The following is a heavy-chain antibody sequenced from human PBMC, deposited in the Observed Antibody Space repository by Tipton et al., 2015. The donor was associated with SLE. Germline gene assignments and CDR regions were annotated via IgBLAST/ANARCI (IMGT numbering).Heavy chain of an antibody. V-gene: IGHV4-39*07. D-gene: IGHD1-14*01. Sequence: TLSLTCTVSGGSISSSSYNWGWIRQPPGKGLEWIGSIYYSGSTYYNPSLKSRVTISVDTSKNQFSLKLSSVTAADTAVYYCARDRTGGGVYYFDYWGQGTLVTVSS. J-gene: IGHJ4*02. CDR1: GGSISSSSYN. CDR2: IYYSGST. CDR3: ARDRTGGGVYYFDY.